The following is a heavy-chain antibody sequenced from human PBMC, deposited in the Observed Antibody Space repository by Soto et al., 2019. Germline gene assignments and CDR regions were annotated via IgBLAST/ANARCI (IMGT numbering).Heavy chain of an antibody. D-gene: IGHD3-10*01. Sequence: GASVKVSCKASGYTFTGYYMHWVRQAPGQGLEWMGWINPNSGGTNYAQKFQGWVTMTRDTSISTAYMELSRLRSDDTAVYYCARDQRPYYGSGSFGYWGQGTLVTVSS. V-gene: IGHV1-2*04. CDR3: ARDQRPYYGSGSFGY. J-gene: IGHJ4*02. CDR1: GYTFTGYY. CDR2: INPNSGGT.